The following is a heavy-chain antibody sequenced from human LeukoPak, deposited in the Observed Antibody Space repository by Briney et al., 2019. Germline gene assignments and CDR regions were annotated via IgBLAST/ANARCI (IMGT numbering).Heavy chain of an antibody. J-gene: IGHJ4*02. CDR2: IIPILGIA. CDR1: GYTFTSYD. Sequence: ASVKVSCKASGYTFTSYDINWVRQAPGQGLEWMGRIIPILGIANYAQKFQGRVTITADKSTSTAYMELSSLRSEDTAVYYCARAQFYYGSGSSTNYFDYWGQGTLVTVSS. CDR3: ARAQFYYGSGSSTNYFDY. V-gene: IGHV1-69*04. D-gene: IGHD3-10*01.